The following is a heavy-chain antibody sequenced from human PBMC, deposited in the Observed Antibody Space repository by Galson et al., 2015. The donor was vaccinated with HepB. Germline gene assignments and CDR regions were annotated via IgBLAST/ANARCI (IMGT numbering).Heavy chain of an antibody. D-gene: IGHD3-16*01. CDR2: IYPSDSDT. Sequence: QSGAEVKKPGEALKISCKGSGYSFTSYWIGWVRQMPGKGLELMGLIYPSDSDTRYSPSFQGQVTISADKSINTAYLQWSSLKASDTAMYYCASLRGADPLGFHYWGQGTLVTVSS. CDR3: ASLRGADPLGFHY. CDR1: GYSFTSYW. J-gene: IGHJ4*02. V-gene: IGHV5-51*01.